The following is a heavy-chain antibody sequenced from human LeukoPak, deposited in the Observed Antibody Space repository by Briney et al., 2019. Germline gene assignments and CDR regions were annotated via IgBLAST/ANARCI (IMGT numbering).Heavy chain of an antibody. J-gene: IGHJ1*01. V-gene: IGHV4-59*08. D-gene: IGHD6-13*01. CDR3: ARHGGYSSPYLH. CDR1: GGSISNYY. CDR2: IYYSGST. Sequence: SETLSLTCTVSGGSISNYYWSWIRQPPGKGLECIGYIYYSGSTNYNPPLKSRVTISVDTSKNQFSLKLSSVTATDTAVYYCARHGGYSSPYLHWGQGTLVTVSS.